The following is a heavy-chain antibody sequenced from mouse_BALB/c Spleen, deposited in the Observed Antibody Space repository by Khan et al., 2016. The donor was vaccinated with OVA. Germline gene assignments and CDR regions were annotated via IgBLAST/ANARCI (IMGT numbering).Heavy chain of an antibody. J-gene: IGHJ2*01. Sequence: VQLQQSGAELVKAGASVKMSCKASGYTFTSYWMHLVKQRLGQGLEWFAETNPTNGRTYYNEKFKSKATLTVDKSSSIAYMLLSGPTFEDSAVYYCARIKKIVATYFDYWGQGTTLTVSS. CDR3: ARIKKIVATYFDY. CDR2: TNPTNGRT. CDR1: GYTFTSYW. D-gene: IGHD1-1*01. V-gene: IGHV1S81*02.